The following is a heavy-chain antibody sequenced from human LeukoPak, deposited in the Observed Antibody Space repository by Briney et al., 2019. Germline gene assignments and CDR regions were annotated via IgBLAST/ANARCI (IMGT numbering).Heavy chain of an antibody. Sequence: PGRSLRLSCAASGFTFSSYTMHWVRQAPGKGLEWVAVMSYDGSDNYYADSVKGRFTISRHTSENTLYFQMNSLRPEDTAVYFCVRDNYGSGTYYHEYWGQGALVTVSS. D-gene: IGHD3-10*01. J-gene: IGHJ4*02. CDR1: GFTFSSYT. CDR3: VRDNYGSGTYYHEY. CDR2: MSYDGSDN. V-gene: IGHV3-30*01.